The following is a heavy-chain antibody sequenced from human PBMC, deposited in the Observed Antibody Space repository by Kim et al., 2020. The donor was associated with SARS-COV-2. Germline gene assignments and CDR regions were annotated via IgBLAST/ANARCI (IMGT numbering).Heavy chain of an antibody. Sequence: ASGKDRFTSTRDNAQNSLYLQMNSLRAEDAAVYYCARGVTENYVWGSWDYWGQGTLVTVSS. J-gene: IGHJ4*02. V-gene: IGHV3-7*01. CDR3: ARGVTENYVWGSWDY. D-gene: IGHD3-16*01.